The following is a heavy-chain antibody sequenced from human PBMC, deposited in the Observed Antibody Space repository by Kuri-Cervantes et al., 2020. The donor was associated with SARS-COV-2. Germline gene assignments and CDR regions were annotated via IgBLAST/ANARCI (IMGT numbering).Heavy chain of an antibody. CDR2: INWNGGST. CDR1: GFTFDDYG. V-gene: IGHV3-20*04. CDR3: ARAISSWFDY. Sequence: GGSLRLSCAASGFTFDDYGMSWVRQAPGKGLEWVSGINWNGGSTGYADSVKGRFTISRDNAKNSLYLQMNSLGDEDTAVYYCARAISSWFDYWGQGTLVTVSS. D-gene: IGHD6-13*01. J-gene: IGHJ4*02.